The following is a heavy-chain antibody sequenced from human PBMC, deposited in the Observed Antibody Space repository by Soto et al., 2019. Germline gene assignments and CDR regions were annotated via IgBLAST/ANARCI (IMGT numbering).Heavy chain of an antibody. CDR1: GYTFTSYG. V-gene: IGHV1-18*01. Sequence: GASGKVCCKASGYTFTSYGISWVRQAPGQGLEWMGWISAYNGNTNYAQKLQGRVTMTTDTSTSTAYMELRSLRSDDTAVYYCASSGVVAGSKNINYFDYWGQGTLVTVSS. CDR3: ASSGVVAGSKNINYFDY. CDR2: ISAYNGNT. J-gene: IGHJ4*02. D-gene: IGHD6-19*01.